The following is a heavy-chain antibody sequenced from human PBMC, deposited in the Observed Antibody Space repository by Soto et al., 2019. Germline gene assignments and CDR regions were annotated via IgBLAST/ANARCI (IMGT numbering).Heavy chain of an antibody. Sequence: GGSLRLSCAASGFTFDDYTMHWVRQAPGKGLEWVSLISWDGGSTYYADSVKGRFTISRDNSKNSLYLQMNSLRTEDTALYYCAKEGYADRGFDYWGQGTLVTVSS. CDR3: AKEGYADRGFDY. J-gene: IGHJ4*02. CDR1: GFTFDDYT. CDR2: ISWDGGST. D-gene: IGHD5-12*01. V-gene: IGHV3-43*01.